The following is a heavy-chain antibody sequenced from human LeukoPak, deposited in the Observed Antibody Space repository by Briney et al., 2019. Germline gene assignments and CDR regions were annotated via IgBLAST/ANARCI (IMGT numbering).Heavy chain of an antibody. J-gene: IGHJ4*02. V-gene: IGHV3-66*01. Sequence: PGGSLRLSCAASGFTVSSNYMSWVRQAPGKGLEWVSLIYSGGSTYYADSVKGRFTISRDNSKNTLYLQMNSLRAEDTAVYYCAKDRPTYSSSWYWDYWGQGTLVTVSS. CDR2: IYSGGST. CDR3: AKDRPTYSSSWYWDY. D-gene: IGHD6-13*01. CDR1: GFTVSSNY.